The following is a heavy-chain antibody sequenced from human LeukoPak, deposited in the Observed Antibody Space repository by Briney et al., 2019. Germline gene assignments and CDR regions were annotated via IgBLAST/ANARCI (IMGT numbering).Heavy chain of an antibody. CDR2: ISGSGGST. CDR1: GFTFSSYA. D-gene: IGHD1-26*01. J-gene: IGHJ4*02. CDR3: AKDRRGATWGFCCL. Sequence: GGSLRLSCAASGFTFSSYAVSWVRQPPGKGLEWVAAISGSGGSTYYADSVKGRFTISRDNSKNTLYLQMNSLRAEDTAVYYCAKDRRGATWGFCCLWGQGTLVTVSS. V-gene: IGHV3-23*01.